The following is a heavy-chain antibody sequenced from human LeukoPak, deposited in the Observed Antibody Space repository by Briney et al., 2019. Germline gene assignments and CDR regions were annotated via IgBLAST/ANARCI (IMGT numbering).Heavy chain of an antibody. V-gene: IGHV3-23*01. D-gene: IGHD3-10*01. J-gene: IGHJ6*03. CDR1: GFTFSNYG. CDR2: ISASGGGT. Sequence: GRSLRLSCAASGFTFSNYGMNWVRQAPGKGLEWVSAISASGGGTFYADSVKGRFTISRDNSKNTLYLQMNSMRAEDTAVYYCAKCLKWFGERNNYYYYMDVWGKGTTVTISS. CDR3: AKCLKWFGERNNYYYYMDV.